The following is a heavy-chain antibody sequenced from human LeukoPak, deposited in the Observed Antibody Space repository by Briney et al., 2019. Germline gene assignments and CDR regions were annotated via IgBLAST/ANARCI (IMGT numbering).Heavy chain of an antibody. V-gene: IGHV3-30*04. D-gene: IGHD7-27*01. Sequence: PGGSLRLSCAASGFTFSSYAMHWVRQAPGKGLEWVAVISYDGSNKYYADSVKGRFTISRDNSKNTLYLQMSSLRSDDTAVYYCARGPPNWGYDYWGPGTLVTVSS. CDR2: ISYDGSNK. J-gene: IGHJ4*02. CDR1: GFTFSSYA. CDR3: ARGPPNWGYDY.